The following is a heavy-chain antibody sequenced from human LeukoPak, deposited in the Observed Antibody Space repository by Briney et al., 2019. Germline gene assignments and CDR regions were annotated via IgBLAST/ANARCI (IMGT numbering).Heavy chain of an antibody. D-gene: IGHD6-13*01. CDR1: GGSFSGYY. CDR3: ARRYSSSWYMMGFDY. J-gene: IGHJ4*02. CDR2: INHSGST. Sequence: SETLSLTCAVYGGSFSGYYWSWIRQPPGKGLEWIGEINHSGSTNYNPSLKSRVTISVDTSKNQFSLKLSSVTAADTAVYYCARRYSSSWYMMGFDYWGQGTLVTVSS. V-gene: IGHV4-34*01.